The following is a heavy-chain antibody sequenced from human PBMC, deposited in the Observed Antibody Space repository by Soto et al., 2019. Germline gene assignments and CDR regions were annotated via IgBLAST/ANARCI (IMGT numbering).Heavy chain of an antibody. CDR3: ARVSGSYYYGMDV. CDR1: GGSISSSNW. D-gene: IGHD1-26*01. J-gene: IGHJ6*02. CDR2: IYHSGST. V-gene: IGHV4-4*02. Sequence: QVQLQESGPGLVKPSGTLSLTCAVSGGSISSSNWWSWVRQPPGKGLEWIGAIYHSGSTNYNPSLKSRVTISVDQSKNQFSLKLSSVTAADTAVYYCARVSGSYYYGMDVWCQGTTVTVSS.